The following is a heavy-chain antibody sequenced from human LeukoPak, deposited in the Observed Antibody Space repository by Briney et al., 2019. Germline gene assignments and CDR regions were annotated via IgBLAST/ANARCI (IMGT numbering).Heavy chain of an antibody. CDR3: ARVVYGGNFDY. CDR1: XGSISSYY. V-gene: IGHV4-59*01. Sequence: TXXXTCXVSXGSISSYYWSWIRQPPGKGLEWIGYIYYGGSTNYNPSLTSRVTISVDTSKNQFSLKLSSVTAADTAVYYCARVVYGGNFDYWGQGTLVTVSS. J-gene: IGHJ4*02. CDR2: IYYGGST. D-gene: IGHD4-23*01.